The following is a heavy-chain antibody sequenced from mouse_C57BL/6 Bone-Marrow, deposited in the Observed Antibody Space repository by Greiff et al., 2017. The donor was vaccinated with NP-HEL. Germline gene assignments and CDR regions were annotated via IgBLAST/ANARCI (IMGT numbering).Heavy chain of an antibody. D-gene: IGHD1-1*01. CDR3: AKDGNYFDY. CDR2: IDSSDSYT. J-gene: IGHJ2*01. Sequence: QVQLQQPGAELVKPGASVKLSCKASGYTFTSYWMQWVKQRPGQGLEWIGEIDSSDSYTNYNQKFKGKATLTVDTSSSTAYMQLSSLTSEDSAVYYCAKDGNYFDYWGQGTTLTVSS. V-gene: IGHV1-50*01. CDR1: GYTFTSYW.